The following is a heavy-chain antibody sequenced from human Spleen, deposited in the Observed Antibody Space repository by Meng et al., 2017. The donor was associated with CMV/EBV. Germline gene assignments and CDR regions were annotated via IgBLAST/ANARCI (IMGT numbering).Heavy chain of an antibody. CDR1: GYTFTSYG. V-gene: IGHV1-2*02. CDR3: ARGGILGATRGYFQH. J-gene: IGHJ1*01. Sequence: ASVKVSCKASGYTFTSYGISWVRQAPGQGLEWMGWINPNSGGTNYAQKFQGRVTMTRDTSISTAYMELSRLRSEDTAVYYCARGGILGATRGYFQHWGQGTLVTVSS. D-gene: IGHD1-26*01. CDR2: INPNSGGT.